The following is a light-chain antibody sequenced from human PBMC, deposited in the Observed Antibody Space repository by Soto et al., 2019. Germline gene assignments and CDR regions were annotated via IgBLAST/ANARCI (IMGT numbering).Light chain of an antibody. CDR2: DAS. Sequence: EIVLTQSPATLSLSPGERATLSCRASQSVSSFLAWYQQKPGQAPRLLIYDASNRATSIPVRFNGNGSGTDFTLTISSLEPEDFAVYYCQQRSNWPPVTVGGGNKVEIK. CDR1: QSVSSF. J-gene: IGKJ4*01. V-gene: IGKV3-11*01. CDR3: QQRSNWPPVT.